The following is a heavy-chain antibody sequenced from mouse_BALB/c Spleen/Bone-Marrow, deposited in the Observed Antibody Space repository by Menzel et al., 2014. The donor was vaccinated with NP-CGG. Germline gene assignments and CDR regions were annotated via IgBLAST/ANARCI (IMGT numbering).Heavy chain of an antibody. J-gene: IGHJ2*01. V-gene: IGHV1S130*01. CDR3: ARGGYGNYYFDY. CDR1: GYTFTSSW. D-gene: IGHD2-1*01. CDR2: IHPNSGNT. Sequence: QVQLKESGSVLVRPGASVKLPCKASGYTFTSSWMHWAKQRPGQGLEWIGEIHPNSGNTNYNEKFKGKATLTVDTPSSTAYVDLSSLTSEDSAVYYCARGGYGNYYFDYWGQGTTLTVSS.